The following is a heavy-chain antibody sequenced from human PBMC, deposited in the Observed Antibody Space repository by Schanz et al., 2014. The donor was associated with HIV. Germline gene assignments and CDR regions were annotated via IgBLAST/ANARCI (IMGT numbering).Heavy chain of an antibody. Sequence: QVQLVESGGGVVQPGRSLRLSCSASGFTFSSNGMHWVRQAPGKGLEWVAIISYDGSNKDYADSVKGRFTISRDKSKSTLYLQMNSLRAADTAVYYCAKNLGVSISTSGPPRNYHALDVWGQGTRVTVSS. CDR1: GFTFSSNG. D-gene: IGHD3-3*01. CDR3: AKNLGVSISTSGPPRNYHALDV. CDR2: ISYDGSNK. J-gene: IGHJ6*02. V-gene: IGHV3-30*18.